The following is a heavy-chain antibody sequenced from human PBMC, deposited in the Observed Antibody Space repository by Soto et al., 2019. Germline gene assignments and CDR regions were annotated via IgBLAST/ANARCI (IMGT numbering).Heavy chain of an antibody. J-gene: IGHJ5*02. Sequence: QITLKESGPTLVKPTQTLTLTCTFSGFSLRTSGVGVGWIRQPPGKALEWLALIYWNDDKRYSPSLKSRLTITNDTSKKQVVLRMTNMDPVDTATYYCAHLLTVTKSRLWFDPWGQGTLVTVSS. CDR3: AHLLTVTKSRLWFDP. CDR1: GFSLRTSGVG. D-gene: IGHD4-17*01. CDR2: IYWNDDK. V-gene: IGHV2-5*01.